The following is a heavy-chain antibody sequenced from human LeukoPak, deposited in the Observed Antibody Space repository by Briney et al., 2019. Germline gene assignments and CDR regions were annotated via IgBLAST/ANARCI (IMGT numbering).Heavy chain of an antibody. V-gene: IGHV4-34*01. D-gene: IGHD3-16*02. Sequence: PSETLSLTCAVYGGSFSGYYWNWIRQPPGKGLEWIGEINHRGSTNYNPSLKSRVTISVDTSKNQFSLKLSSLTAADTAVYYCARGRTTYDYVWGSYRPPDYWGQGTLVTVSS. CDR1: GGSFSGYY. CDR2: INHRGST. CDR3: ARGRTTYDYVWGSYRPPDY. J-gene: IGHJ4*02.